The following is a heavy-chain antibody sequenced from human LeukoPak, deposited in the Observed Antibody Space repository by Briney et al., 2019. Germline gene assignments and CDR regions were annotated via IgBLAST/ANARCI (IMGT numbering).Heavy chain of an antibody. Sequence: ASVKVSCKASGYTFTGYYMHWVRQAPGQGLEWMGWINPNSGGTNYAQKFQGRVTMTRDTSISTAYMELSRLRSDDTAVYYCARVRRRITYYYDSSGYYFGYWGQGTLVTVSS. D-gene: IGHD3-22*01. CDR1: GYTFTGYY. V-gene: IGHV1-2*02. CDR3: ARVRRRITYYYDSSGYYFGY. J-gene: IGHJ4*02. CDR2: INPNSGGT.